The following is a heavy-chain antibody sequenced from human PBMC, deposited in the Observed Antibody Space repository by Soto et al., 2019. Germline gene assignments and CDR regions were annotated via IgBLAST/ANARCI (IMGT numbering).Heavy chain of an antibody. CDR1: GFTFISYA. V-gene: IGHV3-30-3*01. J-gene: IGHJ4*02. CDR2: ISYDGSNK. CDR3: ARDSPQNYFSTRCYPLFDY. Sequence: PGGSLRLSCAASGFTFISYAMHWVRQAPGKGLEWVAVISYDGSNKYYADSVKGRFSISRDTSKNTLYLHINSLRAEDTAVYYCARDSPQNYFSTRCYPLFDYWGQGTLVTVSS. D-gene: IGHD2-2*01.